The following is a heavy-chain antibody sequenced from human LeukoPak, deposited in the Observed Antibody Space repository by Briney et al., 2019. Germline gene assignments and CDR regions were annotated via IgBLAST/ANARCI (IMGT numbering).Heavy chain of an antibody. CDR2: ISGSGPST. J-gene: IGHJ4*02. D-gene: IGHD3-22*01. V-gene: IGHV3-23*01. CDR1: GFTFSSYG. Sequence: GGSLRLSCVASGFTFSSYGMHWVRQAPGKGLEWVSSISGSGPSTDYTDAVKGRFIISRDKSKNTLHLQMNSLRAEDTALYYCARLPTFYYDSSGYHYDYWGQGTLVTVSS. CDR3: ARLPTFYYDSSGYHYDY.